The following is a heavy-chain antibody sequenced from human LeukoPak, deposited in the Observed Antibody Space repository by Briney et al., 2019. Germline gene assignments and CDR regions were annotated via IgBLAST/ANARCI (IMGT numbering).Heavy chain of an antibody. CDR2: IYSGGST. CDR3: ARVYSSSWYQSYYFDY. D-gene: IGHD6-13*01. J-gene: IGHJ4*02. Sequence: HPGGSLRLSCAASGFTFSSYAMSWVRQAPGKGLEWVSVIYSGGSTYYADSVKGRFTISRDNSKNTLYLQMNSLRAEDTAVYYCARVYSSSWYQSYYFDYWGQGTLVTVSS. CDR1: GFTFSSYA. V-gene: IGHV3-53*01.